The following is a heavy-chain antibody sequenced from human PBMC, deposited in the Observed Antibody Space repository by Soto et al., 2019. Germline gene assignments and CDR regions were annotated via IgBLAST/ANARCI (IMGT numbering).Heavy chain of an antibody. J-gene: IGHJ4*02. Sequence: PGGSLRLSCAASGFTFSSYAMHWVRQAPGKGLDWVAVISYDGSNKYYADSVKGRFTISRDNSKNTLYLQMNSLRAEDTAVYYCARDPSFPGPEFDYWGQGTLVTVSS. V-gene: IGHV3-30-3*01. CDR1: GFTFSSYA. CDR3: ARDPSFPGPEFDY. D-gene: IGHD2-2*01. CDR2: ISYDGSNK.